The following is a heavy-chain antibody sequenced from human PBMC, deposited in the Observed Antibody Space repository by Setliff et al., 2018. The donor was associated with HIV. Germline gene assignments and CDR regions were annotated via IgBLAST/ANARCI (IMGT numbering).Heavy chain of an antibody. D-gene: IGHD6-13*01. V-gene: IGHV4-61*02. J-gene: IGHJ4*02. Sequence: SETLSLTCTVSGGSISSGSYYWSWIRQPAGKGLEWIGRIYTSGSTKYNPSLKSRVTISVDTSKNQFSLKVSSVTAADTAVYYCARVARGGHSSRWYYFDYWGQGTLVTVSS. CDR1: GGSISSGSYY. CDR3: ARVARGGHSSRWYYFDY. CDR2: IYTSGST.